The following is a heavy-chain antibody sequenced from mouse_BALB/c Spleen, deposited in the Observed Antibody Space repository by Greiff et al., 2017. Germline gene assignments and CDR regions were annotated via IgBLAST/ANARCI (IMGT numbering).Heavy chain of an antibody. V-gene: IGHV5-6*01. CDR2: ISSGGSYT. Sequence: EVQGVESGGDLVKPGGSLKLSCAASGFTFSSYGMSWVRQTPDKRLEWVATISSGGSYTYYPDSVKGRFTISRDNAKNTLYLQMSSLKSEDTAMYYCARQGDAMDYWGQGTSVTVSS. CDR3: ARQGDAMDY. CDR1: GFTFSSYG. J-gene: IGHJ4*01.